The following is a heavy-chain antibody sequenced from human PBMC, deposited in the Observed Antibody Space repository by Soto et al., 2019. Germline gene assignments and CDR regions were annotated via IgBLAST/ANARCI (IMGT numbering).Heavy chain of an antibody. V-gene: IGHV4-31*03. J-gene: IGHJ4*02. CDR1: GGSISSGGYY. D-gene: IGHD3-22*01. CDR3: ARDSYDSSGGLDY. CDR2: IYYSGST. Sequence: QVQLQESGPGLVKPSQTLSLTCTVSGGSISSGGYYWSWIRQHPGKGLEWIGYIYYSGSTNYNPSLKSRVNKSVDTSKNQFSLKLSSVTAADTAVYYCARDSYDSSGGLDYWGQGTLVTVSS.